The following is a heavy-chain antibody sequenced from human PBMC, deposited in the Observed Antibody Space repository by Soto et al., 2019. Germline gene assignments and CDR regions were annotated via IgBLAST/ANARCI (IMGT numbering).Heavy chain of an antibody. CDR3: ARGGISGASCLFDY. Sequence: SETLSLSWTVAGGYISSYYWSWIRQSPGKGLEWIGYIYYSGSTNYNPSLKSRVTISVDTSKNQFSLKLSSVTAADTAVYYCARGGISGASCLFDYWAQGTLVTVSS. V-gene: IGHV4-59*01. J-gene: IGHJ4*02. CDR1: GGYISSYY. D-gene: IGHD2-15*01. CDR2: IYYSGST.